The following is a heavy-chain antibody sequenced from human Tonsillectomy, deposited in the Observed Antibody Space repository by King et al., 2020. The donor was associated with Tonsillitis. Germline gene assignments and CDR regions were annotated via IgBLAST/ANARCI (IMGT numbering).Heavy chain of an antibody. J-gene: IGHJ4*02. CDR3: AKAIVAATISLDS. CDR2: ITGSGGTL. Sequence: VQLVESGGGLVQPGGSLRLSCAASGFTFNSFAMTWVRQAPGKGLEWVSTITGSGGTLYYADSVKGRFTISRDNSKNTLFLQMNSLRAEDTAVYYCAKAIVAATISLDSWGQGTLVTVSS. D-gene: IGHD2-15*01. CDR1: GFTFNSFA. V-gene: IGHV3-23*04.